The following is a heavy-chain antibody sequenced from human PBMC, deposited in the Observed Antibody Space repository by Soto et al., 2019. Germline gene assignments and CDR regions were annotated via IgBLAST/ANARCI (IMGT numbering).Heavy chain of an antibody. V-gene: IGHV3-30*03. CDR1: GFTFSSYG. J-gene: IGHJ4*02. CDR3: AGELLYYFDY. Sequence: LRLSCAASGFTFSSYGMHWVRQAPGKGLEWVAVISYDGSNKYYADSVKGRFTISRDNSKNTLHLQMNSLRAEDTAVYYCAGELLYYFDYWGQGTLVTISS. CDR2: ISYDGSNK. D-gene: IGHD1-26*01.